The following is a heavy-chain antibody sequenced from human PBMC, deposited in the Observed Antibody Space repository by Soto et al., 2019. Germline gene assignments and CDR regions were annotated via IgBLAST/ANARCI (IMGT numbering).Heavy chain of an antibody. Sequence: QVQLVESGGGVVQPGRSLRLSCAASGFTFSSYGMHWVRQAPGKGLEWVAVIWYDGSNKYYADSVKGRFTISRDNSKNTLYLQMNSLRAEDTAVYYCARDWGLGDGMDVWGQGTTVTVSS. D-gene: IGHD3-16*01. CDR3: ARDWGLGDGMDV. CDR1: GFTFSSYG. V-gene: IGHV3-33*01. CDR2: IWYDGSNK. J-gene: IGHJ6*02.